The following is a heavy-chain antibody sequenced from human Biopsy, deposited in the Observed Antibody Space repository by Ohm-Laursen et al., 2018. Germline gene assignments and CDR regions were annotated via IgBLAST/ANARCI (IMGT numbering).Heavy chain of an antibody. Sequence: TLSLTGTVSGSSITSYYWSWIRQPAGKGLEGIGHTYKDGNTNDNPSLKSQVSMSVDTSKNQFSLKLRSVTAADTAVYYSTRDLPSSYSYDMDVWGQGTPVTVSS. V-gene: IGHV4-4*07. CDR1: GSSITSYY. J-gene: IGHJ6*02. CDR2: TYKDGNT. CDR3: TRDLPSSYSYDMDV.